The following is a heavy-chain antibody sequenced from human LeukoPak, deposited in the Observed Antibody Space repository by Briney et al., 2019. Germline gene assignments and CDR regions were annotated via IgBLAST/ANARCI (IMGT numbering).Heavy chain of an antibody. V-gene: IGHV3-66*04. CDR1: GFTVSSAW. J-gene: IGHJ4*02. Sequence: GGSLRLSCAASGFTVSSAWMNWVRQTPGKGLEWVSVIYSDGTTYYAESVKGRFTISRDNSKNTLFLQMNSLRAEDTAVYYCARPHYYDNSGLDYWGQGTLVTVSS. D-gene: IGHD3-22*01. CDR2: IYSDGTT. CDR3: ARPHYYDNSGLDY.